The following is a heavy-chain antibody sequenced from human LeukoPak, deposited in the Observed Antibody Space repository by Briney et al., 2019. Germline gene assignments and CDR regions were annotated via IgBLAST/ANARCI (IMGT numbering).Heavy chain of an antibody. CDR3: SRCEDY. J-gene: IGHJ4*02. CDR1: GFTFSSYW. V-gene: IGHV3-7*01. CDR2: ISDDGGRI. Sequence: GGSLRLSRAPSGFTFSSYWMSWVRQAPGKGLEWVASISDDGGRIHYVDSVKGRFTISRDNAKNSLYLQMNNLRAEDTAMYYCSRCEDYWGQGTLVTVSS.